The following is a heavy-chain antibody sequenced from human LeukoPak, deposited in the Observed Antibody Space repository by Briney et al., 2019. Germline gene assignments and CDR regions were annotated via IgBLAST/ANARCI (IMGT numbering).Heavy chain of an antibody. Sequence: GRSLRLSCAASGFTFDDYAMHWVRQAPGKGLEWVSGISWNSGSIGYADSVKGRFTISRDNAKNSLYLQMNSLRAEDTALYYCAKDRSSGYGGYYGMDVWGQGTTVTVSS. CDR3: AKDRSSGYGGYYGMDV. CDR1: GFTFDDYA. V-gene: IGHV3-9*01. D-gene: IGHD5-12*01. J-gene: IGHJ6*02. CDR2: ISWNSGSI.